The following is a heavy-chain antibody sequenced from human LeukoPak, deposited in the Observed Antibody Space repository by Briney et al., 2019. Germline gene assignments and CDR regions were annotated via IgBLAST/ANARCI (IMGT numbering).Heavy chain of an antibody. CDR3: AKDGGSSSSFDY. CDR1: GFTFSNYW. Sequence: GGSLRLSCAASGFTFSNYWIHWVRQAPGKGLVWVSRINSDGSSTTYADSVKGRFTISRDNAKNTLYLQMNSLRAEDTAVYYCAKDGGSSSSFDYWGQGTLVTVSS. J-gene: IGHJ4*02. CDR2: INSDGSST. D-gene: IGHD6-6*01. V-gene: IGHV3-74*01.